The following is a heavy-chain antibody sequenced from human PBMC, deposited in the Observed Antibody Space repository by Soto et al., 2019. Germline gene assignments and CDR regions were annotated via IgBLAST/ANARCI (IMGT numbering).Heavy chain of an antibody. V-gene: IGHV3-48*03. J-gene: IGHJ4*02. CDR2: ISSSGSTI. Sequence: EVQLVESGGGLVQPGGSLRLSCAASGFTFSSYEMNWVRQAPGKGLEWVSYISSSGSTIYYADSVKGRFTISRDNAKNSLYLLMNSLRAEDTAVYYCARDYNWNYFDYWGQGTLVTVSS. D-gene: IGHD1-1*01. CDR3: ARDYNWNYFDY. CDR1: GFTFSSYE.